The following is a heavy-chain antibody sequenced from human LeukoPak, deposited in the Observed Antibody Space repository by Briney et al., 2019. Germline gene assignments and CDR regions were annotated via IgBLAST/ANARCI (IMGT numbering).Heavy chain of an antibody. V-gene: IGHV1-18*01. J-gene: IGHJ4*02. CDR3: ARAPPLYYYDSSGYYALSR. CDR1: GYTFTSYG. D-gene: IGHD3-22*01. Sequence: GASVKVSCKASGYTFTSYGISWVRQAPGQGLEWMGWISAYNGNTNYAQKLQGRVTMTTDTSTSTAYMELRSLRSDDTAVYYCARAPPLYYYDSSGYYALSRWGQGTLVTVSS. CDR2: ISAYNGNT.